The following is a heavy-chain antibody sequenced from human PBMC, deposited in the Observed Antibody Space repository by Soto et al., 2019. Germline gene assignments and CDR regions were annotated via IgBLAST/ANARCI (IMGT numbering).Heavy chain of an antibody. J-gene: IGHJ4*02. CDR1: GGSFSGYY. V-gene: IGHV4-34*01. CDR3: ARGLDWIAARPGFGY. Sequence: QVQLQQWGAGLLKPSETLSLTCAVYGGSFSGYYWSWIRQPPGKGLEWIGEINHSGSTNYNPSLRRRVTISVDTSKNQFSRKLSSVTAADTAVYYCARGLDWIAARPGFGYWGQGTLVTVSS. D-gene: IGHD6-6*01. CDR2: INHSGST.